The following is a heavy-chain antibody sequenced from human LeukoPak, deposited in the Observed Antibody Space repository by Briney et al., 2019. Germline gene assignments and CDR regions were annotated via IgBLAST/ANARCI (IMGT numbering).Heavy chain of an antibody. CDR1: GFTFSSYS. Sequence: PGGSLRLSCAASGFTFSSYSMNWVRQAPGEGLKWVSYISSSSSYIDYADSVKGRFTISRDNAKNSLYLQMKSLRAEDTSVYYCARVEDSSGYYRPFDYWGQGTLVTVSS. D-gene: IGHD3-22*01. CDR2: ISSSSSYI. V-gene: IGHV3-21*01. CDR3: ARVEDSSGYYRPFDY. J-gene: IGHJ4*02.